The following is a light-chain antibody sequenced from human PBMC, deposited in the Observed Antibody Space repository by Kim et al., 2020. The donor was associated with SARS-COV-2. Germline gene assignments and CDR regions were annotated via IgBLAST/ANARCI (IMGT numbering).Light chain of an antibody. CDR3: QQSNSTPLT. CDR2: AAS. Sequence: ASGGDRVTITCRASQSISTNLNWYQQKSGKAPKLLIYAASSLQGGVRSRFSGSGSGTDFTLTISSLQPEDSATYYCQQSNSTPLTFGGGTKVDIK. V-gene: IGKV1-39*01. J-gene: IGKJ4*01. CDR1: QSISTN.